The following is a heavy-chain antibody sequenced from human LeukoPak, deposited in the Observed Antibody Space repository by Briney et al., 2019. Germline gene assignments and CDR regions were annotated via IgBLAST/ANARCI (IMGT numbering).Heavy chain of an antibody. CDR2: ISAYNGNT. Sequence: ASVKVSCKASGYTFTSYGISWVRQAPGQGLEWMGWISAYNGNTNYAQKLQGRVTMTTDTSTSTAYMELRSLRSDDTAVYYCVRDGITGTTRDVSYYYYYGMDVWGQGTTVTVSS. CDR1: GYTFTSYG. J-gene: IGHJ6*02. V-gene: IGHV1-18*01. D-gene: IGHD1-7*01. CDR3: VRDGITGTTRDVSYYYYYGMDV.